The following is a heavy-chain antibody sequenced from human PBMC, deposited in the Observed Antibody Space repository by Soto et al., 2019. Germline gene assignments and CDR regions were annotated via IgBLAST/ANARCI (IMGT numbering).Heavy chain of an antibody. V-gene: IGHV3-15*01. CDR3: TTAGLGT. CDR2: IKSEPDGGTT. CDR1: GFAFSHAW. J-gene: IGHJ5*02. Sequence: GRSLRLSCAASGFAFSHAWMSWVRQAPGKGLEWVGRIKSEPDGGTTDYAAPVKGRFTISRDDSKNTLFLQMNSLKIEDTAVYYCTTAGLGTWGQGTPVTVSS. D-gene: IGHD6-19*01.